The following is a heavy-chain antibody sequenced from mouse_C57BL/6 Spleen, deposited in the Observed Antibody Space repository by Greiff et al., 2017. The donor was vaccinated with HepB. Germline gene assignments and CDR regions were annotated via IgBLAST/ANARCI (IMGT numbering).Heavy chain of an antibody. Sequence: VQLKQSGAELVKPGASVKLSCTASGFNIKDYYMHWVKQRTEQGLEWIGRIDPEDGETKYAPTFQGKGSITADTSSNTTYLQLSSLTSEDTALYYCARGKWLLQYFDYWGQGTTLTVSS. D-gene: IGHD2-3*01. V-gene: IGHV14-2*01. J-gene: IGHJ2*01. CDR2: IDPEDGET. CDR1: GFNIKDYY. CDR3: ARGKWLLQYFDY.